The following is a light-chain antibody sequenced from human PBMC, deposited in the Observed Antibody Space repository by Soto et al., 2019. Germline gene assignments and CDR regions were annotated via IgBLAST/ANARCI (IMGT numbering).Light chain of an antibody. J-gene: IGLJ3*02. Sequence: QSALTQPASVSGSPGQSITISCTGTSNNVGSYNFVSWYRQYPGKAPELIIYEVSQRPSTFFNRFSGSKSGNTASLTISGLQSDDEADYYCCSYAGNNALVFGGGTKVTVL. CDR2: EVS. V-gene: IGLV2-23*02. CDR3: CSYAGNNALV. CDR1: SNNVGSYNF.